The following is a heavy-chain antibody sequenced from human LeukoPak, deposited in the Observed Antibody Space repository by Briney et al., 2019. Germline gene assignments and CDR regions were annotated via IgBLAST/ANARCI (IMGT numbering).Heavy chain of an antibody. CDR2: ISYDGSNK. CDR3: ARAQYSYGLFAFDI. J-gene: IGHJ3*02. D-gene: IGHD5-18*01. Sequence: GGSLRLSCAASGFTFSSYGMHWVRQAPGKGLEWVAVISYDGSNKYYADSVKGRFTISRDNSKNTLYLQMNSLRAEDTAVYYCARAQYSYGLFAFDIWGQGTMVTVSS. V-gene: IGHV3-30*03. CDR1: GFTFSSYG.